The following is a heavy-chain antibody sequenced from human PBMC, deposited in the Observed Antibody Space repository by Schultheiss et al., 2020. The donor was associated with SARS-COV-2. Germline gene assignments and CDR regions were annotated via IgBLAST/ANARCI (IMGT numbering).Heavy chain of an antibody. Sequence: SETLSLTCTVSGGSIASYYWTWIRQSPGKGLEWIGSLSYSGITNYNPSLKSRVTTSVDTSKNQFSLKLSSVTAADTAIYYCARSYGSGSYLTPNFDYWGQGTLVTVSS. V-gene: IGHV4-59*01. CDR2: LSYSGIT. CDR1: GGSIASYY. D-gene: IGHD3-10*01. CDR3: ARSYGSGSYLTPNFDY. J-gene: IGHJ4*02.